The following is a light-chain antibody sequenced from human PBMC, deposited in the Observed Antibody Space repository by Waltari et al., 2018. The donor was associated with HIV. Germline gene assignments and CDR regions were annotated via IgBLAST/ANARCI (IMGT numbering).Light chain of an antibody. Sequence: QSALTQPASVSGSPGQSMTFPCTGTSSDFGSYNLVSWYQQHPGKAPKLMIYEVSKRPSGVSNRFSGSKSGNTASLTISGLQAEDEADYYCCSYAGTSTVVFGGGTKLTVL. V-gene: IGLV2-23*02. CDR3: CSYAGTSTVV. J-gene: IGLJ2*01. CDR2: EVS. CDR1: SSDFGSYNL.